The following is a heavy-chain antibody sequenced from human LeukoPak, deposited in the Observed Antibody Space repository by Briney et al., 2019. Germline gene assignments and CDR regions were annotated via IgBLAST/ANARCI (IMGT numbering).Heavy chain of an antibody. Sequence: KPSETLSLTCAVYGGSFSGYYWSWIRQPPGKGLGWIGEINHSGSTNYNPSLKSRVTISVDTSKDQFSLKLSSVTAADTAVYYCARARYSYGYGYWGQGTLVTVSS. V-gene: IGHV4-34*01. J-gene: IGHJ4*02. CDR1: GGSFSGYY. D-gene: IGHD5-18*01. CDR2: INHSGST. CDR3: ARARYSYGYGY.